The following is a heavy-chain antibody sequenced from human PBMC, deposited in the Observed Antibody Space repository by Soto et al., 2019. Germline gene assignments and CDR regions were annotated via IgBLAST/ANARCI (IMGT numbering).Heavy chain of an antibody. D-gene: IGHD3-16*01. J-gene: IGHJ4*01. V-gene: IGHV3-15*01. CDR3: ATTRAGSHGYGF. Sequence: SCAASGFTVSSNYMTWVRQAPGKWLEWVGRIKSKADGSTKEYGTPGKDRFIMSRDDSKNTVELQMHALRTEDTAFYYCATTRAGSHGYGFWGHGALVTVSS. CDR1: GFTVSSNY. CDR2: IKSKADGSTK.